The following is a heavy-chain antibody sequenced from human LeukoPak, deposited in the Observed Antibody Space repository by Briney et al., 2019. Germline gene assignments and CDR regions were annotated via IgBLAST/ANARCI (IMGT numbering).Heavy chain of an antibody. Sequence: GGSLRLSCAASGFTFSSYAMSWVRQAPGKGLEWVSAISGSGGSTYYADSVKGRFTISRDNSKNTLYLQMDSLRAEDTAFYYCVSRGLHWGPFDSWGQGTLVTVSS. CDR3: VSRGLHWGPFDS. CDR2: ISGSGGST. J-gene: IGHJ4*02. D-gene: IGHD7-27*01. V-gene: IGHV3-23*01. CDR1: GFTFSSYA.